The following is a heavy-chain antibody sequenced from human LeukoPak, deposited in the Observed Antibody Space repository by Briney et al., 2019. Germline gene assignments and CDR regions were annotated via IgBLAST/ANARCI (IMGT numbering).Heavy chain of an antibody. D-gene: IGHD3-3*01. CDR2: TSSSSSTI. CDR1: GFTFSSYS. Sequence: GGSLRLSCAASGFTFSSYSMNWVRQAPGKGLEWVSYTSSSSSTIYYADSVKGRFTISRDNAKNSLYLQMNSLRAEDTAVYYCAKETYYDFWSGSSNWFDPWGQGTLVTVSS. J-gene: IGHJ5*02. CDR3: AKETYYDFWSGSSNWFDP. V-gene: IGHV3-48*01.